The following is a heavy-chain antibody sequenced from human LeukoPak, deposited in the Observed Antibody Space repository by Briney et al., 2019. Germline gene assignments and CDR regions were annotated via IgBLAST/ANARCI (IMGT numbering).Heavy chain of an antibody. CDR3: ARVPQYRAFDI. V-gene: IGHV4-34*01. D-gene: IGHD3-16*02. J-gene: IGHJ3*02. CDR1: GGSFSGYY. CDR2: ISHSGST. Sequence: SETLSLTCAVYGGSFSGYYWSWIRQPPGKGLEWIGEISHSGSTNYDPSLKSRVTISVDTSKNQFSLKLSSVTAADTAVYYCARVPQYRAFDIWGQGTMVTVSS.